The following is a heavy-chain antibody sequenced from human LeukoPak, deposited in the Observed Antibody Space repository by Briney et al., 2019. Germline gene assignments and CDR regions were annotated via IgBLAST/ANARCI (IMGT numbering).Heavy chain of an antibody. CDR1: GFTFSSYG. CDR2: ISGDDGST. CDR3: AKDISSGYYFDY. J-gene: IGHJ4*02. Sequence: PGGSLRLSCAASGFTFSSYGMSWVRQAPGRGLEWISAISGDDGSTYHVDSVRGRFTISRDNSKNTLYLQMNSLRAEDTALYYCAKDISSGYYFDYWGQGTLVTVSP. V-gene: IGHV3-23*01. D-gene: IGHD3-22*01.